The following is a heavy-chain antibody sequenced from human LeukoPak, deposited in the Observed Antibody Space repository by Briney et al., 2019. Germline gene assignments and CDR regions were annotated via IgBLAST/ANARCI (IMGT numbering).Heavy chain of an antibody. CDR1: VGSISSGSYY. D-gene: IGHD5-18*01. CDR2: IYYSKNT. V-gene: IGHV4-39*01. J-gene: IGHJ4*02. Sequence: PSETLSLTCSVSVGSISSGSYYWGWIRQPPGKGLEWIGSIYYSKNTYYNPSLKSRVTISADTSKNQFSLTLGSVSATDTAVYYCVSPRGFSYGYFDYWGQGTLVTVSS. CDR3: VSPRGFSYGYFDY.